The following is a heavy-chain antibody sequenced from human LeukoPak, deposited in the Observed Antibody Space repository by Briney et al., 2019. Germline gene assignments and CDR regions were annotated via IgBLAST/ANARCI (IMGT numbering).Heavy chain of an antibody. CDR1: GYTFTGYY. CDR3: ARGLGAAAAIIDY. CDR2: INPNSGGT. J-gene: IGHJ4*02. V-gene: IGHV1-2*02. D-gene: IGHD6-13*01. Sequence: ASVKVSCKASGYTFTGYYMHWVRQAPGQGLEWMGWINPNSGGTNYAQKFQGRVTMTRDTSISTAYMELCRLRSDDTAVYYCARGLGAAAAIIDYWGQGTLVTVSS.